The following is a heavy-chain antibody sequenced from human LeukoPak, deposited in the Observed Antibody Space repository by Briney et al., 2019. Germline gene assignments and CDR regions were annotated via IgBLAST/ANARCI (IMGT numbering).Heavy chain of an antibody. D-gene: IGHD6-6*01. J-gene: IGHJ5*02. Sequence: SGESLKISCKGSGYSFTSYWIGWVRQMPGKGLEWMGIIYPGDSDTRYSPSFQGQVTISADKSISTAYLQRSSLKASDTAMYYCARGSVVGSSYPYNWFDPWGQGTLVTVSS. V-gene: IGHV5-51*01. CDR3: ARGSVVGSSYPYNWFDP. CDR1: GYSFTSYW. CDR2: IYPGDSDT.